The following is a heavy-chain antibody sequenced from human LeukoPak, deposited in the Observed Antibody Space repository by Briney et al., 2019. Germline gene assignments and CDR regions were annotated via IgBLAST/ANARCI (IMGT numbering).Heavy chain of an antibody. CDR2: LNDSGST. CDR3: AMGITMSY. J-gene: IGHJ4*02. V-gene: IGHV4-34*01. Sequence: SETLSLTCAVYGGSFRGYYWSWIRQPPGKGLEWIGELNDSGSTNYNPSLKSRLTISVDTAKNQFSLKLSSVTAADTAVYYCAMGITMSYWGQGTLVTVST. D-gene: IGHD3-22*01. CDR1: GGSFRGYY.